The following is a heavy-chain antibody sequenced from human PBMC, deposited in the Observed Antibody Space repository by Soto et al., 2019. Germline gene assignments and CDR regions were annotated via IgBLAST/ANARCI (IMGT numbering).Heavy chain of an antibody. J-gene: IGHJ5*02. CDR3: ARDKLGYCSSTSCSLDP. D-gene: IGHD2-2*01. CDR2: IWYDGSNK. CDR1: GFTFSSYC. Sequence: GGSLRLSRAESGFTFSSYCMHWVRPAPGKGLAWVAVIWYDGSNKYYADSVKGRFTISRGNSKNTLYLQMNSLRAEDTAVYYCARDKLGYCSSTSCSLDPWGQGTLVTVSS. V-gene: IGHV3-33*01.